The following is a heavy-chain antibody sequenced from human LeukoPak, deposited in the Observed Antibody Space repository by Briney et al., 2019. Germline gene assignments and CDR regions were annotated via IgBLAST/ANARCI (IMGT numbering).Heavy chain of an antibody. Sequence: GGSPRLSCAASGFTFSSYSMNWVRQAPGKGLEWVSYISSSSSTIYYADSVKGRFTISRDNAKNSLYLQMNSLRAEDTAVYYCARDVGGGTKSYWGQGTLVTVSS. V-gene: IGHV3-48*01. CDR1: GFTFSSYS. CDR2: ISSSSSTI. CDR3: ARDVGGGTKSY. D-gene: IGHD1-7*01. J-gene: IGHJ4*02.